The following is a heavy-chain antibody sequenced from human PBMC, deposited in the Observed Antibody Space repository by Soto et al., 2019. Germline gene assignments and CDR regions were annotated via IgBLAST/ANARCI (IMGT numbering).Heavy chain of an antibody. CDR1: GGSISSSSYY. J-gene: IGHJ4*02. CDR3: ARHVRPLSFDY. Sequence: SETLSLTCTVSGGSISSSSYYWGWIRQPPGKGLEWIGSIYYSGSTYYNPSLKSRVAISVDTSKNQFSLKLSSVTAADTAAYYCARHVRPLSFDYWGQGTLVTVSS. D-gene: IGHD3-16*01. V-gene: IGHV4-39*01. CDR2: IYYSGST.